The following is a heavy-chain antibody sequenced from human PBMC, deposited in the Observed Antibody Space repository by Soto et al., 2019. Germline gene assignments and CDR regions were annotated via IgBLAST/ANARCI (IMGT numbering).Heavy chain of an antibody. CDR1: GFTFSNYA. V-gene: IGHV3-23*01. D-gene: IGHD4-17*01. CDR2: ISDSGGSA. Sequence: EVQLLESGGGLVQPGGSLRLSCAASGFTFSNYAMSWVRQAPGKGLEWVSGISDSGGSAYNADSVKGRFTISIDNAKSTLYLQMNSLRAEDTAVYYCAKDVSYGGKRPYYFDYWGQGTLVTVSS. CDR3: AKDVSYGGKRPYYFDY. J-gene: IGHJ4*02.